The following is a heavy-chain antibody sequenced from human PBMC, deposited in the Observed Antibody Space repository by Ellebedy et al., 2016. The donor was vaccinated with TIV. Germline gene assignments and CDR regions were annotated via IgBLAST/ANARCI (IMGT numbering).Heavy chain of an antibody. CDR2: INAGNGNT. CDR3: ASSGGSCYSYCAEYFQH. D-gene: IGHD2-15*01. V-gene: IGHV1-3*01. CDR1: GYTFTSYA. Sequence: ASVKVSCXASGYTFTSYAMHWVRQAPGQRLEWMGWINAGNGNTKYSQKFQGRVTITRDTSASTAYMELSSLRSEDTAVYYCASSGGSCYSYCAEYFQHWGQGTLVTVSS. J-gene: IGHJ1*01.